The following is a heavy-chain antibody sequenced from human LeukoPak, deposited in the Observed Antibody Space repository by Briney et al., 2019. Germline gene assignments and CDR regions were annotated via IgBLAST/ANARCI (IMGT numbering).Heavy chain of an antibody. CDR2: IYSDGNT. Sequence: SETLSLTCSVSGGSISSSDHNWGWIRQPPGKGLEWIVNIYSDGNTYFNPSLKSRVTISVDTSKNQFSLKLNSVTAADTAVYFCARRTLGLAFDFWGQGALVTVSS. D-gene: IGHD1-7*01. CDR3: ARRTLGLAFDF. CDR1: GGSISSSDHN. J-gene: IGHJ4*02. V-gene: IGHV4-39*01.